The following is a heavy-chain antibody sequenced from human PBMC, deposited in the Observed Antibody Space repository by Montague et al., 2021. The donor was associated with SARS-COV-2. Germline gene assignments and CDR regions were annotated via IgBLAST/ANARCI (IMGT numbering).Heavy chain of an antibody. CDR3: ARDGSGSYSNYYYYGMDV. D-gene: IGHD3-10*01. CDR1: GFTFSSYW. J-gene: IGHJ6*02. Sequence: SLRLSCAASGFTFSSYWMSWVRQAPGKGLEWVANIKQDGSEKYYVDSVEGRFTISRDNAKNSLYLQMNSLRAEDTAVYYCARDGSGSYSNYYYYGMDVWGQGTTVTVSS. V-gene: IGHV3-7*01. CDR2: IKQDGSEK.